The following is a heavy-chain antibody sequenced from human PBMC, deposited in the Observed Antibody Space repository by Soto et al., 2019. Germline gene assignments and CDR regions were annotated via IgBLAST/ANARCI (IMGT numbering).Heavy chain of an antibody. D-gene: IGHD3-22*01. V-gene: IGHV3-30*03. CDR1: EFTFSSYG. CDR2: ISYDGNNK. Sequence: QVQLVESGGGVVQPGRSLTLSCAASEFTFSSYGIHWVRQAPGKGLEWVAIISYDGNNKQYADSVKGRFTISRDNSKSPVHLQMNSLRVEDTAVYYCARDMYYHDSSGYYVFDYWGQGTLVTVSS. CDR3: ARDMYYHDSSGYYVFDY. J-gene: IGHJ4*02.